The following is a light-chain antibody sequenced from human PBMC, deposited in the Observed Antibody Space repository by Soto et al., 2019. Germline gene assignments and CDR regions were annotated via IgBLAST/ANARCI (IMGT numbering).Light chain of an antibody. J-gene: IGKJ4*01. CDR2: GAS. Sequence: EIVMKQSPATLSVSPGGRATLSCRASQSVSSNLAWYQQKPGQAPRLLIYGASTRATGFPARFNGSGSGTEFNITIRSPQSEDFAVYYCQEYKNWPLTFRGRTRVEIK. CDR3: QEYKNWPLT. V-gene: IGKV3-15*01. CDR1: QSVSSN.